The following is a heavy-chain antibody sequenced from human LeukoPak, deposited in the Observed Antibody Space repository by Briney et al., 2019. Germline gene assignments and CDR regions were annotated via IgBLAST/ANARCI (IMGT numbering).Heavy chain of an antibody. J-gene: IGHJ4*02. D-gene: IGHD3-22*01. CDR2: ISAYNGNT. V-gene: IGHV1-18*01. CDR1: GYTFTSYG. Sequence: ASVKVSCKASGYTFTSYGISWVRQAPGQGLEWMGWISAYNGNTNYAQKLQGRVTMTTDTSTSTAYMELRSLRSDDTAMYYCARAMIVVVTNDYWGQGTLVTVSS. CDR3: ARAMIVVVTNDY.